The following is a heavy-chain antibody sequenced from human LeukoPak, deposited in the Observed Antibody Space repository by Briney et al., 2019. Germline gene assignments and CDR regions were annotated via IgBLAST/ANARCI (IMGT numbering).Heavy chain of an antibody. Sequence: PGGSLRLSCAASGFTFSSYSMNWVRQAPGKGLEWVSSISSSSSYIYYADSVKGRFTISRDNAKNSLYLQMNSLRAEDTAVYYCARWVQGGYCGGDCYAFDIWGQGTMVTVSS. D-gene: IGHD2-21*02. CDR2: ISSSSSYI. J-gene: IGHJ3*02. CDR1: GFTFSSYS. CDR3: ARWVQGGYCGGDCYAFDI. V-gene: IGHV3-21*01.